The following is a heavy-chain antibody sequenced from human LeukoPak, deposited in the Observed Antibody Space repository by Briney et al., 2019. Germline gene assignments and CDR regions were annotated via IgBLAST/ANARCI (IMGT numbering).Heavy chain of an antibody. CDR3: VRDLILVWTPGDDFDH. J-gene: IGHJ4*02. CDR2: INERATII. Sequence: GGSLRLSCAASGFTFSNYWMHWVRQAPGKGLEWVSRINERATIISYTDSVKGRFTISRENARNTLYLQMNSLTAEDTAVYYCVRDLILVWTPGDDFDHWGQGTLVTVSS. D-gene: IGHD3-16*01. CDR1: GFTFSNYW. V-gene: IGHV3-74*01.